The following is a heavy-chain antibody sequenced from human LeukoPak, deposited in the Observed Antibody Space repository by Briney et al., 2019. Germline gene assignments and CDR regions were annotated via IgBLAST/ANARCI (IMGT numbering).Heavy chain of an antibody. J-gene: IGHJ6*02. CDR3: ASSYDFWSGYPPAQYSMDV. CDR2: ISYDGGNE. V-gene: IGHV3-30-3*01. D-gene: IGHD3-3*01. CDR1: GAACGFIFSGYA. Sequence: PGGSLRLSCAASGAACGFIFSGYAMPWVRQAPGKGLDWVAIISYDGGNEYYAGSVRGRFIISRDNSRDTIYLQMSSLRVEDTAVYYCASSYDFWSGYPPAQYSMDVWGQGTTVTVSS.